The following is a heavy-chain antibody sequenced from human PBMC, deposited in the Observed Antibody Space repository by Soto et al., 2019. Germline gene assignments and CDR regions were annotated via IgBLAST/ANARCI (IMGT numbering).Heavy chain of an antibody. CDR2: INPNTGGT. CDR1: GYTFTGYY. Sequence: ASVKVSCKASGYTFTGYYMHWVRQAPGQGLEWMGWINPNTGGTNYAQKFQGRVTMTRDTSISTAYMELSRLRSDDTAVYYCARVNVVVVAATREYYFDYWGQGTLVTVSS. J-gene: IGHJ4*02. V-gene: IGHV1-2*02. CDR3: ARVNVVVVAATREYYFDY. D-gene: IGHD2-15*01.